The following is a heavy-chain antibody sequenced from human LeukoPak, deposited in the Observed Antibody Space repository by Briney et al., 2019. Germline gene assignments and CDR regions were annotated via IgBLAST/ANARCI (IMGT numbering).Heavy chain of an antibody. V-gene: IGHV1-69*05. CDR1: GDTFTSYA. CDR2: INPIFGTT. J-gene: IGHJ3*02. CDR3: SSVKARPGITVPGAQCTFDI. D-gene: IGHD6-19*01. Sequence: SVKVSCKASGDTFTSYAISWVRQAPGQGLEWMGGINPIFGTTNYAQKFQGRVTITTDTSTSTAYMELSSLRSEDTAVYYCSSVKARPGITVPGAQCTFDIWGQGTMVTVS.